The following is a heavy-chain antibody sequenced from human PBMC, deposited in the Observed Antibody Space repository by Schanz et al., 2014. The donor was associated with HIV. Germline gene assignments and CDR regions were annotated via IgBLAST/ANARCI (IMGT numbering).Heavy chain of an antibody. CDR3: AKDVTTVRTYGMDV. D-gene: IGHD4-4*01. J-gene: IGHJ6*02. Sequence: QEQLVESGGGLVKAGGSLRLSCAGSGFTFSDYYMSWIRQAPGKGLEWVSKISSGGTVIHYADSVKGRFTFSRDNAENSLFLQMNSLRAEDTAVYYCAKDVTTVRTYGMDVWGRGPTVTVS. V-gene: IGHV3-11*01. CDR1: GFTFSDYY. CDR2: ISSGGTVI.